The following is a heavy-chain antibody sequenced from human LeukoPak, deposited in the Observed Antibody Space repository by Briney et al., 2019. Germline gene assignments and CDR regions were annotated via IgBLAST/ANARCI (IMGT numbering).Heavy chain of an antibody. V-gene: IGHV4-39*07. CDR2: IYYSGST. CDR3: ARGGYYGSGNDFRFDP. Sequence: SETLSLTCTVSGGSISSSSYYWGWIRQPPGKGLEWIGSIYYSGSTYYKPSLKSRVTISVDTSKNQFSLKLSSVTAADTAVYYCARGGYYGSGNDFRFDPWGQGTLVTVSS. D-gene: IGHD3-10*01. CDR1: GGSISSSSYY. J-gene: IGHJ5*02.